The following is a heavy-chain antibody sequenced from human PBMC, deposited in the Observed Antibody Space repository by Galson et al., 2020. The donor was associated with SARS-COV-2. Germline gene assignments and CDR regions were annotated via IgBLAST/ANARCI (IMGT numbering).Heavy chain of an antibody. V-gene: IGHV3-30*01. CDR1: GIPFSTYA. Sequence: GESLKISCAASGIPFSTYAMHWVRQAPGKGLEWVAAISYDGSYKHDVDSLKGRLTISRDNSKNTLYLQMNSLRPEDTAVYYCASSPSIAGSGTRFSFQHWGQGTLVTVSS. CDR3: ASSPSIAGSGTRFSFQH. D-gene: IGHD6-6*01. CDR2: ISYDGSYK. J-gene: IGHJ1*01.